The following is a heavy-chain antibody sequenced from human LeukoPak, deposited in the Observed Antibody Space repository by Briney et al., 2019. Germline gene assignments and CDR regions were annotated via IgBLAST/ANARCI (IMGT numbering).Heavy chain of an antibody. CDR1: GFTFSSYA. CDR2: ISGSGGST. V-gene: IGHV3-23*01. CDR3: AKDPAADLYYFDY. Sequence: GGSLRLSCGASGFTFSSYAMSWVRQAPGKGLEWVSAISGSGGSTYYADSVKGRFTISRDNSKNTLYLQMNSLRAEDTAVYYCAKDPAADLYYFDYWGQGTLVTVSS. J-gene: IGHJ4*02. D-gene: IGHD6-13*01.